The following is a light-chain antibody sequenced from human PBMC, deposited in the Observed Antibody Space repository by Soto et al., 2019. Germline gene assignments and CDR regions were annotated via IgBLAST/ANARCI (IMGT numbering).Light chain of an antibody. CDR3: QQYGSSPLT. J-gene: IGKJ1*01. CDR1: QSVSSN. Sequence: EVVLPQSPATLSVPPGERATLSCRASQSVSSNLAWYQQKPGQAPRLLIYAASSRATGVPDRFSGSGSGTDFTLTISRLEPEDFAVYYCQQYGSSPLTFGQGTKVDIK. CDR2: AAS. V-gene: IGKV3-20*01.